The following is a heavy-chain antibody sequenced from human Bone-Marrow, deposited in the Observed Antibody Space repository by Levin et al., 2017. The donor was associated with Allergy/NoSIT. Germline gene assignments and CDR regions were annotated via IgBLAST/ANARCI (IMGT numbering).Heavy chain of an antibody. D-gene: IGHD1-26*01. J-gene: IGHJ4*02. CDR2: IKEDGSKK. CDR1: GFTFSKYW. Sequence: GASVKVSCAASGFTFSKYWMTWVRQAPGKGLEWVANIKEDGSKKNYVDSVKGRFTISRDNAENSLYLQMNSLRAEDTAVYYCTNINSGRSYGDCFDYWGQGTLVTVSS. V-gene: IGHV3-7*01. CDR3: TNINSGRSYGDCFDY.